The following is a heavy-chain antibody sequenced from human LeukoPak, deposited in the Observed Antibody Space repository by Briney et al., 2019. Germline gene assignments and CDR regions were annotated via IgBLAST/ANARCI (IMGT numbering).Heavy chain of an antibody. J-gene: IGHJ6*03. Sequence: PSETLSLTCTVSGGSISSYYWSWIRQPPGKGLEWIGYIYYSGSTNYNPSLKSRVTISVDTSKNQFSLKLSSVTAADTAVYYCAKRGGQLWDKYYYYMDVWGKGTTVTVSS. CDR3: AKRGGQLWDKYYYYMDV. D-gene: IGHD5-18*01. CDR2: IYYSGST. V-gene: IGHV4-59*01. CDR1: GGSISSYY.